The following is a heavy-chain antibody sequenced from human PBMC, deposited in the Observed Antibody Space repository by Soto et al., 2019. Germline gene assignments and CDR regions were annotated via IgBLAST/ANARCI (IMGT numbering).Heavy chain of an antibody. CDR2: IYPGDSEI. Sequence: VQLVQSGAEVKKSGESLKMSCKGSGYSFTTYWIAWVRQMPGKGLEWMGNIYPGDSEIRYNPSFKGQVTSSADKSVSTAYLQWSSLKVSDTAVYYCARAREGGYGGYDAPLDYWGQGTPVTVSS. CDR1: GYSFTTYW. V-gene: IGHV5-51*01. CDR3: ARAREGGYGGYDAPLDY. D-gene: IGHD5-12*01. J-gene: IGHJ4*02.